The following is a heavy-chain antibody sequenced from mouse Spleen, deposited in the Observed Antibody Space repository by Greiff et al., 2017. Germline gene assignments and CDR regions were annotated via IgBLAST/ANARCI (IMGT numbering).Heavy chain of an antibody. CDR1: GYTFTDYY. V-gene: IGHV1-26*01. J-gene: IGHJ1*01. CDR3: ARGGPYWYFDV. Sequence: SGPELVKPGASVKISCKASGYTFTDYYMNWVKQSHGKSLEWIGDINPNNGGTSYNQKFKGKATLTVDKSSSTAYMELRSLTSEDSAVYYCARGGPYWYFDVWGAGTTVTVSA. CDR2: INPNNGGT.